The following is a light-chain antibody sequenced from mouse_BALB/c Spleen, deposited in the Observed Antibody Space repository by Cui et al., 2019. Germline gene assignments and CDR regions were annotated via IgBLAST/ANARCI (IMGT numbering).Light chain of an antibody. Sequence: DIVMTQSPSSLSVSAGEKVTISWKSSQSLLSSGNQKNYLAWYQQKPGQPPKLLIYGASTRESGVPDRFTGSGSGTDFTLTISSVQAEDLAVYYCQNDHSYPYTFGGGTKLEIK. J-gene: IGKJ2*01. V-gene: IGKV8-28*01. CDR1: QSLLSSGNQKNY. CDR2: GAS. CDR3: QNDHSYPYT.